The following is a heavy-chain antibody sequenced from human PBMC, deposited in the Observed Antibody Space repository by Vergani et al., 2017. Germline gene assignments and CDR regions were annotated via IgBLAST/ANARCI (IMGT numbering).Heavy chain of an antibody. D-gene: IGHD3-9*01. V-gene: IGHV3-30*02. J-gene: IGHJ4*02. CDR1: GFTFSNYA. Sequence: QVQLVESGGGVVQPGGSLRLSCAASGFTFSNYAMHWVRRAPGRGLEWVTFIRYDGDNKYYADSVKGRFTLSRDNSKNTLYLQMNSLRAEVTAVYYCAREIYDILTGFRRGGFDYWGQGTLVTVSS. CDR3: AREIYDILTGFRRGGFDY. CDR2: IRYDGDNK.